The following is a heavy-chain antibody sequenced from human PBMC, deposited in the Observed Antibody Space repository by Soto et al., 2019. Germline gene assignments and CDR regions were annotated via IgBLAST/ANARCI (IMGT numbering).Heavy chain of an antibody. D-gene: IGHD3-22*01. Sequence: EVQLVKSGGGLVQPGGSLKLSCAASGFTFSGSAMHWVRQASGKGLEWVGRIRSKANSYATAYAASVKGRFTISRDDSKNTAYLQMNSLKTEDTAVYYCTRLPYYYDSSGVDDWGQGTLVTVSS. CDR1: GFTFSGSA. V-gene: IGHV3-73*02. CDR2: IRSKANSYAT. J-gene: IGHJ4*02. CDR3: TRLPYYYDSSGVDD.